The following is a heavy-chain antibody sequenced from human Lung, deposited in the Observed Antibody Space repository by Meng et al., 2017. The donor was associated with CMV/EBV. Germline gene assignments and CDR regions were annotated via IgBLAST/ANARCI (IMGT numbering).Heavy chain of an antibody. CDR1: GASISRGCYM. Sequence: VSGASISRGCYMWSWIRQPPGKGLEWIEYIGHTGSTYFNLSLESRLRISVDTSSNRFSLRLSSVTAADTAVYYCARGYGNNPMVFDHWGQGTLVTVSS. CDR3: ARGYGNNPMVFDH. D-gene: IGHD1-14*01. V-gene: IGHV4-30-2*01. J-gene: IGHJ4*02. CDR2: IGHTGST.